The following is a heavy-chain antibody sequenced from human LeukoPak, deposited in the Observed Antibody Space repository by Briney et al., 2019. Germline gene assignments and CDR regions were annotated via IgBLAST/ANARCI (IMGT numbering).Heavy chain of an antibody. CDR1: GFTFSSYA. CDR3: AKEGASSIAVAGRFDY. D-gene: IGHD6-19*01. CDR2: ISGSGGST. Sequence: PGGSLRLSCAASGFTFSSYAMSWVRQAPGKGLEWVSAISGSGGSTYYADSVKGRFTISRDNSKNTLYLQMNSLRAEDTAVYYCAKEGASSIAVAGRFDYWGQGTLVTVSS. V-gene: IGHV3-23*01. J-gene: IGHJ4*02.